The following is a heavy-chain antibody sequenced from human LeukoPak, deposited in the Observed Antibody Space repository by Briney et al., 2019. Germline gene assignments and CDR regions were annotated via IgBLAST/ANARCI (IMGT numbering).Heavy chain of an antibody. J-gene: IGHJ4*02. CDR3: AKDRNGDYSWYFDY. CDR1: GFTFSIYG. Sequence: PGGSLRLSCAASGFTFSIYGMHWVRQAPGKGLEWVASIRYAGINKYYADSVKGRFTISRDNSKNTLYLQMNNLRPNDTAVYYCAKDRNGDYSWYFDYWGQGTLVTVSS. CDR2: IRYAGINK. V-gene: IGHV3-30*02. D-gene: IGHD4-17*01.